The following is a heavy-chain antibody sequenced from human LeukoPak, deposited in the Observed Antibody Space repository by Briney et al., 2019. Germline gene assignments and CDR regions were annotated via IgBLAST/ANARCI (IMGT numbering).Heavy chain of an antibody. Sequence: PGGSLRLSCAASGFTFSSYAMHWVRPAPGKGLEWVAVISYDGSNKYYADSVKGRFTISRDNSKNTLYLQMNSRSAEDTAVYYCARGERAKGYFDLWGRGTLVTVSS. D-gene: IGHD5-24*01. CDR3: ARGERAKGYFDL. J-gene: IGHJ2*01. CDR2: ISYDGSNK. CDR1: GFTFSSYA. V-gene: IGHV3-30*01.